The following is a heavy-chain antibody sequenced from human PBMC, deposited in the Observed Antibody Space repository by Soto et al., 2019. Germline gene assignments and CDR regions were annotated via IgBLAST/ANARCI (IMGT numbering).Heavy chain of an antibody. CDR2: VVDSGAST. D-gene: IGHD6-19*01. J-gene: IGHJ4*02. CDR3: AKRRSSGSHYVDY. Sequence: GGSLRLSCAASGFTFRNYAMTWVRQAPGKGLEWVSSVVDSGASTYYADSVRGRFTISRDNSKNTLYLQMTSLRAEDTAVYYCAKRRSSGSHYVDYWGQGALVTVSS. CDR1: GFTFRNYA. V-gene: IGHV3-23*01.